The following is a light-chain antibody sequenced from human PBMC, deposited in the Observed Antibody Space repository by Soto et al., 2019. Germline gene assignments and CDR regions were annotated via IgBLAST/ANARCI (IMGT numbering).Light chain of an antibody. CDR2: GAS. Sequence: EIVLTQSPGTLSLSPGERATLSCRASQSISGTYLAWYQQKPGRAPRILIYGASNRATGIPDRFSGSGSGTDFTLTISRLEPEAFAVYYCKHDGISPPWTFGQGTKVEI. J-gene: IGKJ1*01. CDR1: QSISGTY. CDR3: KHDGISPPWT. V-gene: IGKV3-20*01.